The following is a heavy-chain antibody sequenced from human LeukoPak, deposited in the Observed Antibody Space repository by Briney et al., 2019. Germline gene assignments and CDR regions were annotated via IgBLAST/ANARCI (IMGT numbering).Heavy chain of an antibody. CDR3: ARGTYCSSTSCSLTFDP. CDR1: GLTFSSYA. V-gene: IGHV3-30-3*01. D-gene: IGHD2-2*01. CDR2: ISYDGSNK. J-gene: IGHJ5*02. Sequence: GGSLTLFCAASGLTFSSYAIHWVSQAPGKGLEWVAVISYDGSNKFYADSVKGRFTISRDNSKNTLYLQMNSLRAEDTALYYCARGTYCSSTSCSLTFDPWGQGTLVTVSS.